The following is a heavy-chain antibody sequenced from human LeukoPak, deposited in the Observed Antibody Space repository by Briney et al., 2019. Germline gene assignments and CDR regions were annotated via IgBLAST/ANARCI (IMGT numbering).Heavy chain of an antibody. V-gene: IGHV3-72*01. CDR3: AKSMVSGSSHWYFDL. Sequence: GGSLRLSCAVSGFTFSDHHMDWVRQAPGKGLEWVGRIRNKANSHTTEYAASAKGRFAISRDDSKNSLYLQMNSLQTEDTAVYYCAKSMVSGSSHWYFDLWGRGTLVTVSS. CDR1: GFTFSDHH. J-gene: IGHJ2*01. CDR2: IRNKANSHTT. D-gene: IGHD3-10*01.